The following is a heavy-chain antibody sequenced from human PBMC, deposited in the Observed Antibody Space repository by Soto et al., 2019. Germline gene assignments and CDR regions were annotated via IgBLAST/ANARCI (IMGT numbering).Heavy chain of an antibody. CDR1: GYSFTNYA. D-gene: IGHD3-22*01. Sequence: QVQLVQSGAEVKKPGASVKVSCKASGYSFTNYAMHWVRQAPGQGLEWMGWINGGNGNTKYSEKCQGRVTITSDTSASTAYMELSSLRSEDTAVYYCARDRYYHDGSGLYWYFDLWGRGTLVTVSS. J-gene: IGHJ2*01. V-gene: IGHV1-3*01. CDR2: INGGNGNT. CDR3: ARDRYYHDGSGLYWYFDL.